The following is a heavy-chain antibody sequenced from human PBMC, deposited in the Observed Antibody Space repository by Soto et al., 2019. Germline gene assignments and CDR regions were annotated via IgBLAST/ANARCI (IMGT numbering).Heavy chain of an antibody. D-gene: IGHD3-3*01. J-gene: IGHJ4*02. CDR1: GFTFSSYA. CDR3: AKDTLRVLRVLEWLLSHSFDY. CDR2: ISGSGGST. Sequence: PGGSLRLSCAASGFTFSSYAMSWVRQAPGKGLEWVSAISGSGGSTYYADSVKGRFTISRDNSKNTLYLQMNSLRAEDTAVYYCAKDTLRVLRVLEWLLSHSFDYWGQGTLVTVSS. V-gene: IGHV3-23*01.